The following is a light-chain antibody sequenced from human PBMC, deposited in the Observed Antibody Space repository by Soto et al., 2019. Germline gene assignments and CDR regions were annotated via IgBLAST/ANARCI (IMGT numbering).Light chain of an antibody. Sequence: QSALTQPRSVSGSPGQSVTISCTGTGNDVGAYNYVSWYQHHPGKAPKLMIYEVTNRPSGISIRFSGSKSGNTASLTISGLQAEDEADYYCGSYTSSSTLVFGGGTQLTVL. CDR1: GNDVGAYNY. J-gene: IGLJ2*01. CDR3: GSYTSSSTLV. CDR2: EVT. V-gene: IGLV2-14*01.